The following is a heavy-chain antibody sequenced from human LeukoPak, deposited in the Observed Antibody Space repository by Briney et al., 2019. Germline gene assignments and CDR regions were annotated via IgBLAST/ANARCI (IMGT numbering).Heavy chain of an antibody. CDR3: ARDPRASSGWYDY. J-gene: IGHJ4*02. CDR2: ISYDGSNK. Sequence: GGSLRLSCAASGFTFSSYAMHWVRQAPGKGLEWVAVISYDGSNKYYADSVKGRFTISRDNAKNSLYLQMNSLRAEDTAVYYCARDPRASSGWYDYWGQGTLVTVSS. CDR1: GFTFSSYA. V-gene: IGHV3-30-3*01. D-gene: IGHD6-19*01.